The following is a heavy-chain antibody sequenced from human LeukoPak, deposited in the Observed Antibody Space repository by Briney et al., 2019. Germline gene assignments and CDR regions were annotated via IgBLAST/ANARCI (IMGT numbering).Heavy chain of an antibody. CDR2: IIPIFGTA. Sequence: GASVKLSCMASGGTFSSYAISWVRQAPGQGLEWMGGIIPIFGTANYAQEFQGRVTITTDESTSTAYMELSSLRSEDTAVYYCAIGNSGSYYFWGQGTLVTVSS. J-gene: IGHJ4*02. V-gene: IGHV1-69*05. CDR3: AIGNSGSYYF. D-gene: IGHD1-26*01. CDR1: GGTFSSYA.